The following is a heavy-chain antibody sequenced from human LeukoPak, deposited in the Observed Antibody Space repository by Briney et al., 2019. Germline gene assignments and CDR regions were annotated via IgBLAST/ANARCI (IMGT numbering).Heavy chain of an antibody. Sequence: GGSLRLSCAASGFTFSSYAMSWVRQAPGKGLEWVSAISGSGGSTYYADSVKGRFTISRDNSKNTLYLQMNSLRAEDTAVYYCAKATYDSSGYYGNYRGQGTLVTVSS. CDR3: AKATYDSSGYYGNY. V-gene: IGHV3-23*01. CDR1: GFTFSSYA. J-gene: IGHJ4*02. CDR2: ISGSGGST. D-gene: IGHD3-22*01.